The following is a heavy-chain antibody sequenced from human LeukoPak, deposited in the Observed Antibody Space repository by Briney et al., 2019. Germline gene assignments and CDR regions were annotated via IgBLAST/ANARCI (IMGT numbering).Heavy chain of an antibody. CDR1: GGTFSSYA. CDR3: ARDNREAVAGIRYGMDV. CDR2: IIPIFGTA. D-gene: IGHD6-19*01. Sequence: EASVKVSCKASGGTFSSYAISWVRQAPGQGLEWMGGIIPIFGTANYAQKFQGRVTITADESTSTAYMELSSLRSEDTAVYYCARDNREAVAGIRYGMDVWAKGPRSPSP. J-gene: IGHJ6*02. V-gene: IGHV1-69*13.